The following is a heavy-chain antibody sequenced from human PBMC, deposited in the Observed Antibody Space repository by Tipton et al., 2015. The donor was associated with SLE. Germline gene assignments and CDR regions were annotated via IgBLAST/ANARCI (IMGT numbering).Heavy chain of an antibody. CDR2: INHSGST. D-gene: IGHD2-15*01. CDR1: GGSISSSSYY. Sequence: TLSLTCIVSGGSISSSSYYWSWIRQPPGKGLEWIGEINHSGSTNYNASLKSRVTISVDTSKNQFSLKLSSVTAADTAVYYCAISGGYCSGGSCSHNAIWGQGTMVTVSS. V-gene: IGHV4-39*07. CDR3: AISGGYCSGGSCSHNAI. J-gene: IGHJ3*02.